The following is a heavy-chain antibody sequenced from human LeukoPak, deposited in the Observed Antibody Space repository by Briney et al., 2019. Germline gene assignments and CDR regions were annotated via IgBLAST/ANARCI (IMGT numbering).Heavy chain of an antibody. J-gene: IGHJ3*01. CDR2: IYPIDSDT. V-gene: IGHV5-51*01. CDR1: GYSFTNYW. CDR3: ARPSAYGEDAFDV. D-gene: IGHD2-21*01. Sequence: VESLKISCKGSGYSFTNYWIGWVRQMPGKGLEWMGIIYPIDSDTRYSPSFRGQVTFSADKSISTAYLQWSSLKASDTAMYYCARPSAYGEDAFDVWGQGTMVTVSS.